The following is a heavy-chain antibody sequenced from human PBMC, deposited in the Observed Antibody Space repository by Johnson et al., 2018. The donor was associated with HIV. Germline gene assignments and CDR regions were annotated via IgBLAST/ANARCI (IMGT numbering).Heavy chain of an antibody. CDR2: IRSNGNNK. V-gene: IGHV3-30*02. Sequence: QVQLVESGGGVVQPGTSLRLSCAASGFTFSTYAMHWVRQAPGKGLEWVAFIRSNGNNKEYADSVKGRFTISRDNSKNTVYLQMNSLRNEDTSVYFCAKDTYVPLEAFDVWGQGTMVTVSS. D-gene: IGHD3-10*02. J-gene: IGHJ3*01. CDR1: GFTFSTYA. CDR3: AKDTYVPLEAFDV.